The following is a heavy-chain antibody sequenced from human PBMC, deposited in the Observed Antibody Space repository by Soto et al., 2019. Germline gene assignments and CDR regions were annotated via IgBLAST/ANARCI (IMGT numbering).Heavy chain of an antibody. J-gene: IGHJ4*02. CDR3: ASYGSGSYYNRYYFDY. V-gene: IGHV4-34*01. D-gene: IGHD3-10*01. CDR1: GGSISAYY. CDR2: IHHSGST. Sequence: QVQLQQWGAGLLKPSETLSLTYAVYGGSISAYYWSWIRQSPGKGLEWIGEIHHSGSTNYRPSLKSRVTISLDTSKNQFSLQLRPVTAADTAVYYCASYGSGSYYNRYYFDYWGQGTLVTVSS.